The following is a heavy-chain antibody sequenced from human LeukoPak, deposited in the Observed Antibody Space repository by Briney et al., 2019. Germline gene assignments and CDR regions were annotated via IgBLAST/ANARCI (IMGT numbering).Heavy chain of an antibody. CDR3: ARGIVAAGTDY. J-gene: IGHJ4*02. V-gene: IGHV4-34*01. D-gene: IGHD6-13*01. CDR1: GGSFSGYY. CDR2: INHSGST. Sequence: SETLSLTCAVYGGSFSGYYWSWIRQPPGKGLEGIGEINHSGSTNYNPSLKSRATISVDTSKNQFSLKLSSVTAADTAVYYCARGIVAAGTDYWGQGTLVTVSS.